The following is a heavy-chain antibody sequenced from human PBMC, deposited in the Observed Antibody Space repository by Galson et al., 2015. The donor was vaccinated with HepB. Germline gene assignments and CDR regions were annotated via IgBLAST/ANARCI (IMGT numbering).Heavy chain of an antibody. CDR2: IIPMFGTS. J-gene: IGHJ4*02. CDR3: ARPSGYSGGWYLSRLGY. D-gene: IGHD6-19*01. Sequence: SVKVSCKASGGSFSSYTFSWVRQAPGQGLEWMGGIIPMFGTSNYAQKFQGRVTITADESTSTAYMELSSLRYEDTAVYYCARPSGYSGGWYLSRLGYWGQGTLVTVSS. V-gene: IGHV1-69*13. CDR1: GGSFSSYT.